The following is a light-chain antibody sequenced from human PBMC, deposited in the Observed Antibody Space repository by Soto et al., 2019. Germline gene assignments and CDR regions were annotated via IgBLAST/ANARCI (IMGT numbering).Light chain of an antibody. V-gene: IGKV3-11*01. J-gene: IGKJ5*01. CDR1: QSVSSY. CDR3: QKRSNWPRT. Sequence: EIVLPQSPATLSLSPGERATLSYRASQSVSSYLAWYQQKPGQTPRILIYDESNRATGIPARLSGSGSGTDLTLTISRLEPEDFAVYYCQKRSNWPRTXGQGTRLEIK. CDR2: DES.